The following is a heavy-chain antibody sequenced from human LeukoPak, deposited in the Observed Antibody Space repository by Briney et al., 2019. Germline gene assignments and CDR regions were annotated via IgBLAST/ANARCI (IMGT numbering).Heavy chain of an antibody. J-gene: IGHJ1*01. CDR2: IYYGGST. D-gene: IGHD2-2*02. CDR3: ARVKPGRYCSSTSCYKGSYFQH. V-gene: IGHV4-39*07. Sequence: SETLSLTCTVSGGSISSSSYYWGWIRQPPGKGLEWIGSIYYGGSTYYNPSLKSRVTISVDTSKNQCSLKLSSVTAADTAVYYCARVKPGRYCSSTSCYKGSYFQHWGQGTLVTVSS. CDR1: GGSISSSSYY.